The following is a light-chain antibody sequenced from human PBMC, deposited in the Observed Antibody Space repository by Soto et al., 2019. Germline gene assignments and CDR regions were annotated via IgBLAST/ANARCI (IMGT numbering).Light chain of an antibody. Sequence: DIQMTQSPSSLSTSVGDRVTITCRASQSISNYLNWYQQKPGRVPQLLIYAASRLQSGVPSRFSGSGSGTHFTLTISSLQPEDFATYYCQQGYITPWTFGQGTKVEIK. V-gene: IGKV1-39*01. CDR3: QQGYITPWT. CDR1: QSISNY. J-gene: IGKJ1*01. CDR2: AAS.